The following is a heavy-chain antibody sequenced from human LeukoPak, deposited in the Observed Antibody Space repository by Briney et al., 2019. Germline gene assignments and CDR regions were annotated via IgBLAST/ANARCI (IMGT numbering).Heavy chain of an antibody. CDR1: GGSINSNTYF. CDR3: ARYVDPYDISPHSFDI. J-gene: IGHJ3*02. V-gene: IGHV4-61*02. CDR2: IYASGGT. D-gene: IGHD3-22*01. Sequence: SETLSLTCTVSGGSINSNTYFGNWVRQPGGGRLGWIERIYASGGTDYHPSLRSRLSMSINRSSNQISLTLRSVTAADTAVYYCARYVDPYDISPHSFDIWGQGTVVTVSS.